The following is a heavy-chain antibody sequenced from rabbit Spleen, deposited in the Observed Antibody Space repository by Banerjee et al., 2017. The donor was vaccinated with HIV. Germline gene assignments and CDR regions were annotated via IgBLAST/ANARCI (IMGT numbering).Heavy chain of an antibody. CDR1: GFVISSYYM. CDR3: ATSNVISFFSYGMDL. D-gene: IGHD6-1*01. CDR2: IDGSTSGFF. V-gene: IGHV1S45*01. J-gene: IGHJ6*01. Sequence: QGQQEEAGGGLEQAGGSLRICCEAGGFVISSYYMSWVRQAPGKGLEWILCIDGSTSGFFSSVTCATGRLSSLTTSSTTAITQLITLPVAATATSFFATSNVISFFSYGMDLWGPGTLVTVS.